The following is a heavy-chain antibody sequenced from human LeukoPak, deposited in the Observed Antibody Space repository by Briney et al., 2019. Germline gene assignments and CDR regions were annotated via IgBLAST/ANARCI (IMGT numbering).Heavy chain of an antibody. D-gene: IGHD6-13*01. J-gene: IGHJ4*02. CDR3: AKVLDSLNSSWRYYFDY. CDR2: IRYDGSNK. V-gene: IGHV3-30*02. Sequence: GGSLRLSCAASGFTFSSYGMHWVRQAPGKGLEWVAFIRYDGSNKYYAGSVKGRFTISRDNSKNTLYLQMNSLRAEDTAVYYCAKVLDSLNSSWRYYFDYWGQGTLVTVSS. CDR1: GFTFSSYG.